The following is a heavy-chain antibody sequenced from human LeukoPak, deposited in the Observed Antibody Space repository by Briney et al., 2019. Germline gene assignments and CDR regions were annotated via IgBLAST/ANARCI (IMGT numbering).Heavy chain of an antibody. J-gene: IGHJ4*02. CDR1: GFTFHDHG. V-gene: IGHV3-20*04. Sequence: GGSLRLSCAASGFTFHDHGMSWVRRAPGKGLEWVSALNWNGDNTGYAASVKGRFTISRDNAKKSLYLQLNSLTAEDTAYYYCAREEGPYFDCWGQGTLVTVSS. CDR2: LNWNGDNT. CDR3: AREEGPYFDC.